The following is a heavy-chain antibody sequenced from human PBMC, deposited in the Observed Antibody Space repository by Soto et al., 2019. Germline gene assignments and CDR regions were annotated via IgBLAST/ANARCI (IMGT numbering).Heavy chain of an antibody. V-gene: IGHV4-34*01. CDR1: GGSFSGYY. D-gene: IGHD5-18*01. Sequence: PLETLSLTCAVYGGSFSGYYWSWIRQPPGKGLEWIGEINHSGSTNYNPSLKSRVTISVDTSKNQFSLKLSSVTAADTAVYYCARALGYSYGNWGQGTLVTVSS. CDR2: INHSGST. J-gene: IGHJ4*02. CDR3: ARALGYSYGN.